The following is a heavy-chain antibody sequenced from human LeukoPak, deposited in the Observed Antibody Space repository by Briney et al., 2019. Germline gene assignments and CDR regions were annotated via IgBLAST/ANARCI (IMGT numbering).Heavy chain of an antibody. CDR1: GFTFSSYS. CDR3: AKSGGYGLIDY. CDR2: ISGSSTYI. Sequence: GGSLRLSCAASGFTFSSYSMNWVRQAPGKGLEWVSSISGSSTYIYYADSVKGRFTISRDNAKNSLYLQMNSLRAEDTAVYYCAKSGGYGLIDYWGQGTLVTVSS. J-gene: IGHJ4*01. D-gene: IGHD6-25*01. V-gene: IGHV3-21*01.